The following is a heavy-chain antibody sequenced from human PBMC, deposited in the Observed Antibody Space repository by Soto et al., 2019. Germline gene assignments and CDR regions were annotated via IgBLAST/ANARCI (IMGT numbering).Heavy chain of an antibody. J-gene: IGHJ4*02. CDR2: IYPSVSS. Sequence: SETLSLTCNVSGFAISRGYYWSWVRQPPGKGLEWVGSIYPSVSSYHNPSLESRLTLSIDTSKNQFTLKLASVTAADTALYYCAREKVGTTFFDNWGQGTQVTVSS. CDR1: GFAISRGYY. D-gene: IGHD1-1*01. CDR3: AREKVGTTFFDN. V-gene: IGHV4-38-2*02.